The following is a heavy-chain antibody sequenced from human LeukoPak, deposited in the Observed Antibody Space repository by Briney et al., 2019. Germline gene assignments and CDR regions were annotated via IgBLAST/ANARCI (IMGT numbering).Heavy chain of an antibody. CDR2: IIPILGIA. D-gene: IGHD3-9*01. J-gene: IGHJ3*02. V-gene: IGHV1-69*04. CDR1: GGTFSSYA. Sequence: ASVKVSCKASGGTFSSYAISWVRQAPGQGLEWMGRIIPILGIANYAQKFQGRVTITADKSTSTAYMELSSLGSEDTAVYYCARRDYDILTGLTNRAFDIWGQGTMVTVSS. CDR3: ARRDYDILTGLTNRAFDI.